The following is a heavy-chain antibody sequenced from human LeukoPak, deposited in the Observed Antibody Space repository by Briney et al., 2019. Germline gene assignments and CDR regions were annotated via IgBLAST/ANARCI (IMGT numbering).Heavy chain of an antibody. J-gene: IGHJ4*02. CDR2: ISYDGSNQ. CDR3: AKGSHYYDSGGYYIEY. V-gene: IGHV3-30*18. D-gene: IGHD3-22*01. CDR1: GFTFSNYG. Sequence: PGRSLRLSCAASGFTFSNYGMHWVRQAPGKGLEWVAVISYDGSNQYYAVSVKGRFTISRDNSKNTLYLQMNSLRPDDTAVYFCAKGSHYYDSGGYYIEYWGQGTLVAVSS.